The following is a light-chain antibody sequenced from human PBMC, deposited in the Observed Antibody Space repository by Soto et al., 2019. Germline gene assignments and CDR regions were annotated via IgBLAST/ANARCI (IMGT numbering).Light chain of an antibody. Sequence: QSALTQPASVSGSPGQSITISCSGSSSNIGSNYVYWYQQLPGTAPKLLIYRNNQRPSGVPDRFSGSKSGTSASLAISGLRSEDEADYYCAAWDDSLSGPVVFGGGTKLTVL. CDR2: RNN. J-gene: IGLJ2*01. CDR3: AAWDDSLSGPVV. CDR1: SSNIGSNY. V-gene: IGLV1-47*01.